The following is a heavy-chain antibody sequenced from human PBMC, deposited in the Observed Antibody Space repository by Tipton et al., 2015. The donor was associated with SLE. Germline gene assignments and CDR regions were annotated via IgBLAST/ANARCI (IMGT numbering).Heavy chain of an antibody. CDR2: VYHSGST. Sequence: TLSLTCTISGGSIYNYYWNWIRQSPGKGLEWIGHVYHSGSTIYNPSLKSRVTISIDTSKKEFSLNLTYVTAADTAVYYCARNPTSYCSGGSCYSPWFDPWGQGTLVTVSS. CDR1: GGSIYNYY. CDR3: ARNPTSYCSGGSCYSPWFDP. J-gene: IGHJ5*02. V-gene: IGHV4-59*12. D-gene: IGHD2-15*01.